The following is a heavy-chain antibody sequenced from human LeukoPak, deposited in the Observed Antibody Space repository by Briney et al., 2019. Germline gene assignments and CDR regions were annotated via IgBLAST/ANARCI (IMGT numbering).Heavy chain of an antibody. V-gene: IGHV4-31*03. J-gene: IGHJ4*02. CDR1: GGSISSGGYY. Sequence: SETLSLTCTVSGGSISSGGYYWSWIRQHPGKGLEWIGYIYYSGSTYYNPSFKSRVTISVDTSKNQFSLKLSSVTAADTAVYYCARVDYDILTGYYWIDYWGQGTLVTVSS. D-gene: IGHD3-9*01. CDR3: ARVDYDILTGYYWIDY. CDR2: IYYSGST.